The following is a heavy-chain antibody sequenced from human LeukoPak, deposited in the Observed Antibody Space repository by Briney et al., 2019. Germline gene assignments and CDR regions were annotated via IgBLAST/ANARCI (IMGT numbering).Heavy chain of an antibody. V-gene: IGHV3-23*01. Sequence: GGSLRLSCAASGFTFNTNAMTWVRQAPGKGLQWVSLIGASGESTYYADSVKGRFTISRDNSKNTLSLQMNSLRVEDTAMYFCAKDVQLSTWGQGTLVTVSS. J-gene: IGHJ5*02. D-gene: IGHD5-24*01. CDR2: IGASGEST. CDR1: GFTFNTNA. CDR3: AKDVQLST.